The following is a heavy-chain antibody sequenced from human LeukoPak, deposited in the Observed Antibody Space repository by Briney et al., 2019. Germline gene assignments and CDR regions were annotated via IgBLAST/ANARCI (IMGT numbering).Heavy chain of an antibody. CDR1: GGSFSGYY. V-gene: IGHV4-34*01. J-gene: IGHJ4*02. CDR3: ARGGPDYYFDY. CDR2: INHSGST. Sequence: SETLSLTCAVYGGSFSGYYWSWIRQPPGKGLEWIGEINHSGSTNYDPSLKSRVTISVDTSKNQFSLKLSSVTAADTAVYYCARGGPDYYFDYWGQGTLVTVSS.